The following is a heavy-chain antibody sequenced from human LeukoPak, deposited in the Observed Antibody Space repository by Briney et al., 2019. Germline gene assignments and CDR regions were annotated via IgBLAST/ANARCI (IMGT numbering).Heavy chain of an antibody. Sequence: SETLSLTCAVYGGSFSGYYWNWIRQPPGKGLEWIGEINHSGSTNYNPSLKSRVTISVDTSKNQFSLKLSSVTAADTAVYYCARDGESNHGYCSSTSCHWGGFWFDPWGQGTLVTVSS. D-gene: IGHD2-2*03. CDR1: GGSFSGYY. V-gene: IGHV4-34*01. CDR2: INHSGST. J-gene: IGHJ5*02. CDR3: ARDGESNHGYCSSTSCHWGGFWFDP.